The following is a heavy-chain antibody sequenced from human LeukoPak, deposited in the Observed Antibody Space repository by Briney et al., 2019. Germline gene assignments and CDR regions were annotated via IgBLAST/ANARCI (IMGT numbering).Heavy chain of an antibody. V-gene: IGHV3-7*05. J-gene: IGHJ4*02. CDR1: GFTFSSYW. CDR2: IKQDGSEK. D-gene: IGHD2-2*01. Sequence: GGSLRLSCAASGFTFSSYWMSWVRQAPGKGLEWVANIKQDGSEKYYVDSVKGRFTTSRDNAKNSLYLQMNSLRAEDTAVYYCARDQRYCSSSSCPWEPFDYWGQGTLVTVSS. CDR3: ARDQRYCSSSSCPWEPFDY.